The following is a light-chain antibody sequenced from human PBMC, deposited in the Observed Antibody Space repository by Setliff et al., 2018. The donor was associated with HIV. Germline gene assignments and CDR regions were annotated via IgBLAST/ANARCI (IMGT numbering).Light chain of an antibody. CDR2: DVN. CDR1: SNDIGRFNY. V-gene: IGLV2-14*03. CDR3: CSYSRGSTYV. Sequence: QSALTQPASVTGAPGQSITISCTGTSNDIGRFNYVSWYKQFPGKGPTLVIFDVNQRPFGVSNRFSGSKSGNIASLIISGLQAEDEADYFCCSYSRGSTYVFGTGTKVTVL. J-gene: IGLJ1*01.